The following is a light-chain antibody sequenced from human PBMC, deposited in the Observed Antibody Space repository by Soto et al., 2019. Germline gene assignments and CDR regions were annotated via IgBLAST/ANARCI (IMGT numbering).Light chain of an antibody. J-gene: IGKJ5*01. CDR2: GAS. Sequence: EIVLAQSPGTLSLSPGERATLSCRASQGVTNSFLAWYQQKPGQAPRLLIYGASRRATGIPDRFTGSGSGTDFTLTISRLEPEDFAVYYCQQRSNWPDAFGQGTRLEIK. CDR3: QQRSNWPDA. CDR1: QGVTNSF. V-gene: IGKV3D-20*02.